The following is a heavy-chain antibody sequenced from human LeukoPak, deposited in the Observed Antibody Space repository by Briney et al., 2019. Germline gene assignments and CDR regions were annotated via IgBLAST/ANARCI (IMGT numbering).Heavy chain of an antibody. Sequence: GGSLRLSCAASGFTFSSYAMSWVRQAPGKGLEWVSAISGSGGSTYYADSVKGRFTISRDNAKNSLYLQMNSLRAEDTAVYYCARGGVYGGNPDYWGQGTLVTVSS. CDR3: ARGGVYGGNPDY. CDR2: ISGSGGST. J-gene: IGHJ4*02. CDR1: GFTFSSYA. D-gene: IGHD4-23*01. V-gene: IGHV3-23*01.